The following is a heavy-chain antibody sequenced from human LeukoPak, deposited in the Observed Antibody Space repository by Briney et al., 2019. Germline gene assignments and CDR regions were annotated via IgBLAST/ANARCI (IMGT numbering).Heavy chain of an antibody. D-gene: IGHD3-22*01. CDR3: AIMHGYYDGSGFWVQ. V-gene: IGHV3-30*04. J-gene: IGHJ4*02. CDR2: ISYDGSTK. Sequence: GGSLRLSCAASGFTFSSYAMHWVRQAPGKGLEWVAVISYDGSTKYYADSVKGRFTISRDNTRNTLYLQMNSLRDEDTGVYYCAIMHGYYDGSGFWVQWGQGTLVTVSS. CDR1: GFTFSSYA.